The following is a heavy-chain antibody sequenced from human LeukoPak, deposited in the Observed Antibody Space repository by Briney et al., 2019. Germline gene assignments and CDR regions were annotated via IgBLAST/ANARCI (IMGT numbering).Heavy chain of an antibody. CDR1: GFTFSTYA. V-gene: IGHV3-23*01. CDR3: AKDLGYSSGCYSY. J-gene: IGHJ4*02. CDR2: ISGSGGST. D-gene: IGHD6-19*01. Sequence: GGSLRLSCVASGFTFSTYAMSWVRQAPGKGLEWVSAISGSGGSTYYADSVKGRFTISRDNSKNTLYLQMNSLRAEDTAVYYCAKDLGYSSGCYSYWGQGTLVTVSS.